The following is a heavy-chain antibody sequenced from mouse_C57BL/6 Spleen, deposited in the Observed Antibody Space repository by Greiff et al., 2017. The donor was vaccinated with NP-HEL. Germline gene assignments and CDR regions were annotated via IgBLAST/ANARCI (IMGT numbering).Heavy chain of an antibody. Sequence: EVQLQQSGAELVKPGASVKLSCTASGFNIKDYYMHWVKQRTEQGLEWIGRIDPEDGETKYAPKFQGKATITADTSSNTAYLQLSSLTSEETAVYYCASRESIYYGNFEGAMDYWGQGTSVTVSS. J-gene: IGHJ4*01. V-gene: IGHV14-2*01. D-gene: IGHD2-1*01. CDR3: ASRESIYYGNFEGAMDY. CDR1: GFNIKDYY. CDR2: IDPEDGET.